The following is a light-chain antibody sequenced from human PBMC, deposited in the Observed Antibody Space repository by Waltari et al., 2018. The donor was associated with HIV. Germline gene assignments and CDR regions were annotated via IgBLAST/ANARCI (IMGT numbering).Light chain of an antibody. CDR1: HSISSY. V-gene: IGKV1-39*01. Sequence: DIRMTQSPSSLSASLGDRDTITCRASHSISSYLNWYQHKPGNAPKLLIYAASSLQSGVPSRFSGSGSVTDFTLTISSLQPEDFETYYCQQSYNTPPWTFGQGTKVAFK. CDR3: QQSYNTPPWT. CDR2: AAS. J-gene: IGKJ1*01.